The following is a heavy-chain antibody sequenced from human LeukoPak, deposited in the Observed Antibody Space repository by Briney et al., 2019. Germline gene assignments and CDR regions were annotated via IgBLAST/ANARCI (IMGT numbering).Heavy chain of an antibody. CDR3: TTNDAFDS. J-gene: IGHJ3*02. CDR2: IKTNTDVGTI. V-gene: IGHV3-15*01. Sequence: PGGSLRLSCVASGFTFRNAWMNWVRQAPGKGLEWVGRIKTNTDVGTIDYAAAVKGRFTNSRDDSENPLYRQMNSLKTEDTALYYCTTNDAFDSWGQGTMVTVSS. CDR1: GFTFRNAW.